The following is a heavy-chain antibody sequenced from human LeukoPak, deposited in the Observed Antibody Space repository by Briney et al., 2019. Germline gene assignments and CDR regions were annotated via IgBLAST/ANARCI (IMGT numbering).Heavy chain of an antibody. Sequence: SVKVSCKASGSTFSSYAISWVRQAPGQGLEWMGGIIPIFGTANYAQKFQGRVTITTDESTSTAYMELSSLRSEDTAVYYCASGRSPMDAFDIWGQGTMVTVSS. CDR1: GSTFSSYA. CDR2: IIPIFGTA. D-gene: IGHD1-26*01. J-gene: IGHJ3*02. CDR3: ASGRSPMDAFDI. V-gene: IGHV1-69*05.